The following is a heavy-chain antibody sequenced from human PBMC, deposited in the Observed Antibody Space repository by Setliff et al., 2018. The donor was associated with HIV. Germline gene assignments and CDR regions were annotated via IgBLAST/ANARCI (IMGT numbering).Heavy chain of an antibody. J-gene: IGHJ4*02. CDR2: IHHSGGT. Sequence: PSETLSLTCTVSYGPISGHYWTWTRQPPGKGLEWIGYIHHSGGTQYNPSLMSRLTMSVDSSKNQFSLSLSSVTAADTAVYYCARLPDINSWPFDYWARGTLVTVSS. D-gene: IGHD6-13*01. V-gene: IGHV4-59*11. CDR3: ARLPDINSWPFDY. CDR1: YGPISGHY.